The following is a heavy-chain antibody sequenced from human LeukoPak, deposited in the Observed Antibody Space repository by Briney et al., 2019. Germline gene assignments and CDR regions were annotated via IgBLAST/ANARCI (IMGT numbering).Heavy chain of an antibody. CDR2: IYTSGST. CDR3: ARVYSSGWSYYFDY. D-gene: IGHD6-19*01. J-gene: IGHJ4*02. CDR1: GGSISSYY. Sequence: SETLSLTCTVSGGSISSYYWSWIRQPAGKGLEWIGRIYTSGSTNYNPSPKSRVTMSVDTSKNQFSLKLSSVTAADTAVYYCARVYSSGWSYYFDYWGQGTLVTVSS. V-gene: IGHV4-4*07.